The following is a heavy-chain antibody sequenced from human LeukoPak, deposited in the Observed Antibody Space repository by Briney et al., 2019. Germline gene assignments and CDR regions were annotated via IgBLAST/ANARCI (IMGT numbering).Heavy chain of an antibody. CDR2: ISGSGGST. V-gene: IGHV3-23*01. CDR1: GFTFSSYA. J-gene: IGHJ4*02. Sequence: GGSLRLSCAASGFTFSSYAMSWVRQALGKGLERVSAISGSGGSTYYADSVKGRFTISRDNSKNTLYLQMNSLRAEDTAVYYCAKDRGSKEITPVDYWGQGTLVTVSS. CDR3: AKDRGSKEITPVDY. D-gene: IGHD4-23*01.